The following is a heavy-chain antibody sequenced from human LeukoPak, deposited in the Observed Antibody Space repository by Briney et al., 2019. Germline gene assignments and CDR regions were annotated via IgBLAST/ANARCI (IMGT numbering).Heavy chain of an antibody. CDR3: AILSDGAYCGGDCFYLDY. CDR2: IIPILGIA. V-gene: IGHV1-69*04. J-gene: IGHJ4*02. D-gene: IGHD2-21*02. CDR1: GGTFSSYA. Sequence: SVKVSCKASGGTFSSYAISWVRQAPGQGLEWMGRIIPILGIANYAQKFQGRVTITADISTGTAYMELNSLRSEDTAVYYCAILSDGAYCGGDCFYLDYWGQGTLVTVSS.